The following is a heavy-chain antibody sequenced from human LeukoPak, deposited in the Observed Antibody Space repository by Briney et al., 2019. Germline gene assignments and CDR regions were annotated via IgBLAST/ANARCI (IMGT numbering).Heavy chain of an antibody. J-gene: IGHJ4*02. V-gene: IGHV3-30-3*01. Sequence: GGSLRLSCAASGFTFSSYAMHWVRQAPGKGLEWVAVISYDGSNKYYADSVKGRFTISRDSSKNTLYLQMNSLRAEDTAVYYCARDRFKFDYWGQGTLVTVSS. CDR1: GFTFSSYA. D-gene: IGHD3-3*01. CDR3: ARDRFKFDY. CDR2: ISYDGSNK.